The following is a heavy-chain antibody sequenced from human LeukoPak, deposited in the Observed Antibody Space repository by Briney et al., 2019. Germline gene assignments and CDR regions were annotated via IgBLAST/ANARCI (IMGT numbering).Heavy chain of an antibody. V-gene: IGHV3-30*02. CDR3: ATTGYSSSWPPAAGPFDY. Sequence: PGGSLRLSCAASGFTLSSYGMHWVRQAPGKGLEWVAFIRYDGSNKYYADSVKGRFTISRDNSKNTLYLQMNSLRAEDTAVYYCATTGYSSSWPPAAGPFDYWGQGTLVTVSS. J-gene: IGHJ4*02. CDR2: IRYDGSNK. D-gene: IGHD6-13*01. CDR1: GFTLSSYG.